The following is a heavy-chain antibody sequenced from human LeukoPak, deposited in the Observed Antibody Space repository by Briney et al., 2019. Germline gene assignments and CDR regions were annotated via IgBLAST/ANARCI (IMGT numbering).Heavy chain of an antibody. D-gene: IGHD4-17*01. CDR2: ISYDGSNK. CDR3: ARGEVTKYFDY. Sequence: GGSLRLSCAASGFTFSSYAMHWVRQAPGKGLEWVAVISYDGSNKYYADSVKGRFTISRDNSKNTLYLQMNSLRAEDTAVYYCARGEVTKYFDYWGQGTLVTVSS. CDR1: GFTFSSYA. V-gene: IGHV3-30-3*01. J-gene: IGHJ4*02.